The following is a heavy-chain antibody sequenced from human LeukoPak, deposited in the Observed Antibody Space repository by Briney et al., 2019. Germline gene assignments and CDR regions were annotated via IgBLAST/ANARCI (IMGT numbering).Heavy chain of an antibody. Sequence: GGSLRLSCAASGFTFSDHYMDWVRQAPGKGLEWVGRNRNKANSYTTEYAASVKGSFTISRDDSKNSLYLQMNSLKTEDTAVYYCARAKRYCSGGNCYSVPDYWGQGTLVTVSS. CDR2: NRNKANSYTT. D-gene: IGHD2-15*01. J-gene: IGHJ4*02. CDR1: GFTFSDHY. CDR3: ARAKRYCSGGNCYSVPDY. V-gene: IGHV3-72*01.